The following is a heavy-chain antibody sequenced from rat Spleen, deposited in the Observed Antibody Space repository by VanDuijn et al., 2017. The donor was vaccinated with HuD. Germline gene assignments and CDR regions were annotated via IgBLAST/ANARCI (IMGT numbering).Heavy chain of an antibody. V-gene: IGHV2-41*01. D-gene: IGHD1-6*01. Sequence: QVQLKESGPGLVQPSQTLSLTCTVAGFSLTSYNVHWVRHPPGKGLEGMGVIWNTGGTRYNSALKSRLSISKDTSKSQVFLKMNSLQTEDTATYYCARDDVYYGLLAPFDYWGQGVMVTVSS. CDR1: GFSLTSYN. J-gene: IGHJ2*01. CDR3: ARDDVYYGLLAPFDY. CDR2: IWNTGGT.